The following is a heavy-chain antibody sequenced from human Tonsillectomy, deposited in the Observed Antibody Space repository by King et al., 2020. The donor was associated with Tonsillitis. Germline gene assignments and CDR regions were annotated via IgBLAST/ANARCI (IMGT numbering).Heavy chain of an antibody. CDR2: IYPGDSDT. Sequence: VQLVESGAEVKKPGESLKISCKGSGYSFTSYWIGWVRQMPGKGLEWMGIIYPGDSDTRYSPSFQGQVTISADKSVSTAYLQWSSLKASDSAMYYCARGTVWPTDPFDPWGQGTLVTVSS. CDR1: GYSFTSYW. D-gene: IGHD4-11*01. J-gene: IGHJ5*02. CDR3: ARGTVWPTDPFDP. V-gene: IGHV5-51*01.